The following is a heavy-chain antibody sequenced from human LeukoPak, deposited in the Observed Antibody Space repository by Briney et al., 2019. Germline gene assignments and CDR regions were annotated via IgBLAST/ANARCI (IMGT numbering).Heavy chain of an antibody. J-gene: IGHJ6*02. CDR3: AILYDSSGYYYGEDV. CDR2: MNPNSGNT. V-gene: IGHV1-8*01. CDR1: GYTFTIYD. D-gene: IGHD3-22*01. Sequence: ASVKVSFKASGYTFTIYDINWVRQATGQGLEWMGWMNPNSGNTGYAQKFQGRVTMTRNTTISTAYMELSSLRSEDTAVYYCAILYDSSGYYYGEDVWGQGTTVTVSS.